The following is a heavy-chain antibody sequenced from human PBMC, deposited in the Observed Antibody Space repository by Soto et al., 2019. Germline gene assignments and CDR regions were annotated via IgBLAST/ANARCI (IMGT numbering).Heavy chain of an antibody. CDR1: GGSISSNY. Sequence: SATLSLTCTVSGGSISSNYWTWIRQPPGKGLEWIGYVYNSGSTNYNPSPKSRVTISEDTSKSQFSLKVNSMTAADTAVYYCARYRREAVAGYTLDNWGQGILVTVSS. D-gene: IGHD6-13*01. CDR2: VYNSGST. CDR3: ARYRREAVAGYTLDN. J-gene: IGHJ4*02. V-gene: IGHV4-59*01.